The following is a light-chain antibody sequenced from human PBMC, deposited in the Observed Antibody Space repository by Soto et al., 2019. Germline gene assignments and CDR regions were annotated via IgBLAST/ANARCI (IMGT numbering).Light chain of an antibody. V-gene: IGKV3-11*01. CDR1: QSVSSY. Sequence: EVLLTQSPATLSLSPGERATLSCRASQSVSSYLAWYQQKPGQAPRLLIYDASNRATGIPARSSGSGSGTDFTLTISSLEPEDFAVYYCQQRGNWPYTFGQGTKLEIK. J-gene: IGKJ2*01. CDR2: DAS. CDR3: QQRGNWPYT.